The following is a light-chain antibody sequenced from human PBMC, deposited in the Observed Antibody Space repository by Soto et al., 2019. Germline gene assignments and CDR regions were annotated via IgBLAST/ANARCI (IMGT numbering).Light chain of an antibody. V-gene: IGKV1-5*01. CDR1: QTLSNW. CDR3: QQYSIYPYT. CDR2: DAS. J-gene: IGKJ2*01. Sequence: DIQMTHSPSTLSASVGDRVTITCPARQTLSNWLAWYQQEPGKAPKLLIYDASILRSGVPSRFSGSGFATDFTLTISSLQPDDFATYYCQQYSIYPYTFGQGTKLEIK.